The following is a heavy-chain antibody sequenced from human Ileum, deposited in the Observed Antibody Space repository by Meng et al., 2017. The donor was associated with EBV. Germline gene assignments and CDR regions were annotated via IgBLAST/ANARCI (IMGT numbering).Heavy chain of an antibody. V-gene: IGHV1-69*01. CDR3: TAAGTNHLYSGEVFSY. J-gene: IGHJ4*02. Sequence: QVQRVQSGAGVKKPGSSVKVSCKTSGGNFRTHVINWVRQAPGQGLEWMGQIIPIFTKTDYAPRLQGRVTLTADESADTAYMELSSLSSEDTAVYYCTAAGTNHLYSGEVFSYWGQGTLVTVSS. CDR1: GGNFRTHV. CDR2: IIPIFTKT. D-gene: IGHD3-10*01.